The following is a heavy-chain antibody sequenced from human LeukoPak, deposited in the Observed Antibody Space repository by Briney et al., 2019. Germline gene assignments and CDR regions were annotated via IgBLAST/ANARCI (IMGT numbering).Heavy chain of an antibody. J-gene: IGHJ5*02. CDR3: ARGRGQQPLDP. V-gene: IGHV1-46*01. CDR2: INPSGGST. Sequence: ASVKVSCKASGYTFTSYYMHWVRQAPGQGLEWMGIINPSGGSTSYAQKFQGRVTMTRDMSTSTAYMELRSLRSDDTAVYYCARGRGQQPLDPWGQGTLVTVSS. D-gene: IGHD6-13*01. CDR1: GYTFTSYY.